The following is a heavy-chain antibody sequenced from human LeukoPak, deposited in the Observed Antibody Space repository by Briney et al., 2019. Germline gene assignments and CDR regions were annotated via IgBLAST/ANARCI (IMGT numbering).Heavy chain of an antibody. J-gene: IGHJ4*02. V-gene: IGHV3-7*03. CDR3: AGASRGFTLEFDY. CDR2: IKEDGSEK. D-gene: IGHD3-10*01. CDR1: GFSFSGYW. Sequence: GGSLRLSCAASGFSFSGYWMTWVRQAPGKGLEWVANIKEDGSEKYYADFVKGRFTISRDNAKNSLDLQMNSLRAEDTAVYYCAGASRGFTLEFDYWGQGTLVTVSS.